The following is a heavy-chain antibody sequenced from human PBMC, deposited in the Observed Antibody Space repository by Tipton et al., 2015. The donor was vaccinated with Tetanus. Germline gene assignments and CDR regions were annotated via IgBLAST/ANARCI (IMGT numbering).Heavy chain of an antibody. CDR2: IYPGDSDT. V-gene: IGHV5-51*01. Sequence: QLVQSGAEVKKPGESLKISCKGSGYSFTSYWIGWVRQMPGKGLEWMGIIYPGDSDTRYSPPFQGQVTISAEKSISPAYRQWSSLKASDPAVYYWARYLTPYAFDIWGQGTMVTVSS. CDR1: GYSFTSYW. CDR3: ARYLTPYAFDI. J-gene: IGHJ3*02.